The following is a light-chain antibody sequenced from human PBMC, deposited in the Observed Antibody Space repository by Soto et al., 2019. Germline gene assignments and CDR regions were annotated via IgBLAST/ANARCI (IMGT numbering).Light chain of an antibody. CDR3: SAYAGSGTVV. J-gene: IGLJ3*02. Sequence: QSALTQPASVSGSPGQSVTIPCTGTNSDLGNYKYVSWYQQYPGKPPQLLIYEVTNRPLGVSNRFSGSKSGNTASLTISGLQAEDEADYYCSAYAGSGTVVFGGGTKVTVL. CDR1: NSDLGNYKY. CDR2: EVT. V-gene: IGLV2-14*01.